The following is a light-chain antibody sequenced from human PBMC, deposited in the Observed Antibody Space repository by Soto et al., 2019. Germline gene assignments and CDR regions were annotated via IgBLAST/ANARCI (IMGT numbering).Light chain of an antibody. CDR3: HKYNSAYPST. V-gene: IGKV1-27*01. CDR2: NAS. CDR1: QGISNW. Sequence: DIQMTQSPSSLSASVGDRVTITCRASQGISNWLAWYQQKPGKVPKLLIYNASTLQSGVPSRFSGSGSGTDLTTTISSLQQEDVATYYYHKYNSAYPSTFGQGTKVEIK. J-gene: IGKJ1*01.